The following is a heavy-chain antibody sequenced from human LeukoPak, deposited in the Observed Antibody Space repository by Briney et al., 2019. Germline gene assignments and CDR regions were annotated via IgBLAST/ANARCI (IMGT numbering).Heavy chain of an antibody. CDR2: IIPIFGTA. V-gene: IGHV1-69*13. Sequence: SVKVSCKASGGTFSSYAISWVRQAPGQGLEWMGGIIPIFGTANYAQKFQGRVTITADESTSTAYMELSSLRSEDTAVYYCARAGSGCSGVCWFDPWGQGTLVTVSS. CDR3: ARAGSGCSGVCWFDP. J-gene: IGHJ5*02. D-gene: IGHD2-15*01. CDR1: GGTFSSYA.